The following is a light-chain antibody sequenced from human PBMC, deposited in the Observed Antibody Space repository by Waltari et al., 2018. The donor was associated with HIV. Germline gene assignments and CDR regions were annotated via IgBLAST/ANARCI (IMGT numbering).Light chain of an antibody. CDR2: CAS. CDR3: QQYYSTPWT. Sequence: SLGERATINCKSSQSVLYSSNNKNYLAWYQQKPGQPPKLLIYCASTRESGVPDRFSGSGSGTDFTLTISSLQAEDVAVYYCQQYYSTPWTFGQGTKVEIK. CDR1: QSVLYSSNNKNY. V-gene: IGKV4-1*01. J-gene: IGKJ1*01.